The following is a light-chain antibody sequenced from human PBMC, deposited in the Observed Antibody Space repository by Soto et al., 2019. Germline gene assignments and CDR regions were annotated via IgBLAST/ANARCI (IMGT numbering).Light chain of an antibody. CDR2: GNS. V-gene: IGLV1-40*01. CDR3: PSYDHRLGGWV. J-gene: IGLJ3*02. Sequence: QSVLTQPPSVSGAPGQRVTISCTGSSSNIGAGYDVHWYQQLPGTAPKLLIYGNSNRPSGVPDRFSGSKSGTSASLAITGLQAEDEADYYCPSYDHRLGGWVFGGGTKLTVL. CDR1: SSNIGAGYD.